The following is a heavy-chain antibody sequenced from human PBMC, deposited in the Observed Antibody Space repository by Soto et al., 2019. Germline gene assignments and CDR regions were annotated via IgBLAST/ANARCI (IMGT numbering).Heavy chain of an antibody. Sequence: ASVKVSCKASGYSLRSNYIHWVRQAPGQGLEWLGWINPNSSGTVYAQKFQGRVTMTRDTSLTTAYMQLNRLTPDDTAVYYCATSRFFDGPGAYWGQGTLVTVSS. V-gene: IGHV1-2*02. D-gene: IGHD3-10*01. J-gene: IGHJ4*02. CDR1: GYSLRSNY. CDR2: INPNSSGT. CDR3: ATSRFFDGPGAY.